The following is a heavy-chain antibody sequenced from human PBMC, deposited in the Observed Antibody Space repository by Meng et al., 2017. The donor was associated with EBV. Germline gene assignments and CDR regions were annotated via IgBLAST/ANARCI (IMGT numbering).Heavy chain of an antibody. CDR2: IGGSGGII. CDR3: AKSRGWDLLAWLDS. CDR1: GFSFKTYG. D-gene: IGHD2-15*01. V-gene: IGHV3-23*01. J-gene: IGHJ5*01. Sequence: VLLLVCGGALVRPGGSVRLSCTVSGFSFKTYGVAWVRQAPGKGPEWVAGIGGSGGIINYADSVKGRFTISTDKSKNTLFLQMNSLRVEDTAIYYCAKSRGWDLLAWLDSWGHGTLVTVSS.